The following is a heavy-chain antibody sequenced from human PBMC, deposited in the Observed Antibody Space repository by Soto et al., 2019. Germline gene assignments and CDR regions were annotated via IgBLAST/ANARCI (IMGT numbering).Heavy chain of an antibody. D-gene: IGHD5-12*01. J-gene: IGHJ6*02. CDR3: ARGGSLYYYYGIDV. V-gene: IGHV3-53*01. CDR1: GFTITNNY. Sequence: LRLSCAASGFTITNNYMTWVRQAPGKGLEWVSLIDSGGDTYYADSVKGRFTLSRDSSKNTLYLQMDSLRTEDTAVYNCARGGSLYYYYGIDVWGQGTTVTVSS. CDR2: IDSGGDT.